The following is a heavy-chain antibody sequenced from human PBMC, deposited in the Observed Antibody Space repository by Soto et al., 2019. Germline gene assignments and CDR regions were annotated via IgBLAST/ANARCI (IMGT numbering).Heavy chain of an antibody. V-gene: IGHV4-59*08. CDR3: ARQEDSSGYYWFDP. Sequence: SETLSLTCTVSGGSISSYYWSWIRQPPGKGLEWIGYIYYSGSTNYNPSLKSRVTISVDTSKNQFSLKLSSVTAADTAVYYCARQEDSSGYYWFDPWGQGTLVTVS. CDR1: GGSISSYY. J-gene: IGHJ5*02. D-gene: IGHD3-22*01. CDR2: IYYSGST.